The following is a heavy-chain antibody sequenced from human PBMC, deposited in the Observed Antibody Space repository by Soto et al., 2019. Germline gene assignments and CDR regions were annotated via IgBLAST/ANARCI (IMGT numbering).Heavy chain of an antibody. Sequence: QVQLVESGGGVVQPGRSLRLSCAASGFTFSSYGMHWVRQAPGKGLEWVAVMWYDGSNKYYADSVKGRFTISRDNSKNTLYLQMNSLRAEDTAVYYCARPALRYCSSTSCQTYWYFDLWGRGTLVTVSS. CDR1: GFTFSSYG. J-gene: IGHJ2*01. CDR3: ARPALRYCSSTSCQTYWYFDL. D-gene: IGHD2-2*01. V-gene: IGHV3-33*01. CDR2: MWYDGSNK.